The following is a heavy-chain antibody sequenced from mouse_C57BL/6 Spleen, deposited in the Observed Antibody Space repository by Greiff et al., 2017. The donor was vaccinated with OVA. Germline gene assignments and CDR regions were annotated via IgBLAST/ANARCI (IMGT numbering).Heavy chain of an antibody. CDR1: GYTFTSYW. J-gene: IGHJ4*01. V-gene: IGHV1-55*01. D-gene: IGHD2-3*01. CDR3: ARWVIYDGYYGSAMDY. CDR2: IYPGSGST. Sequence: QVQLQQPGAELVKPGASVNMSCKASGYTFTSYWITWVKQRPGQGLEWIGDIYPGSGSTNYNEKFKSKATLTVDTSSSTAYMQLSSLTSEDSAVYYGARWVIYDGYYGSAMDYWGQGTSVTVSS.